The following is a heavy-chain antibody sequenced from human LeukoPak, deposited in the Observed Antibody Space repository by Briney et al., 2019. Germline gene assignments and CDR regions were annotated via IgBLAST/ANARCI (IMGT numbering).Heavy chain of an antibody. Sequence: SETLSLTCAVYGGSFSGYYWSWIRQPPGKGLEWIGEINHSGGTNYNPSLKSRVTISVDTSKNQFSLKLSSVTAADTAVYYCARGRSRYSSSWYSSFDYWGQGTLVTVSS. CDR3: ARGRSRYSSSWYSSFDY. J-gene: IGHJ4*02. CDR2: INHSGGT. V-gene: IGHV4-34*01. D-gene: IGHD6-13*01. CDR1: GGSFSGYY.